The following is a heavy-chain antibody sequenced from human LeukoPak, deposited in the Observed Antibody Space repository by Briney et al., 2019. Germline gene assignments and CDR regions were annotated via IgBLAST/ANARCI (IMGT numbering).Heavy chain of an antibody. D-gene: IGHD3-22*01. CDR1: GFTFSNTW. V-gene: IGHV3-23*01. Sequence: GGSLRLSCAASGFTFSNTWMSWVRQAPGKGLEWVSAISGSGGSTYYADSVKGRFTISRDNSKNTLYLQMNSLRAEDTAVYYCAKSSGYYSGAFDIWGQGTMVTVSS. J-gene: IGHJ3*02. CDR2: ISGSGGST. CDR3: AKSSGYYSGAFDI.